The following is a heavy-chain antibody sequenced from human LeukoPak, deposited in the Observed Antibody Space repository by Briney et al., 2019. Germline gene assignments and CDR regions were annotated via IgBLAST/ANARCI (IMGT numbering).Heavy chain of an antibody. CDR3: ATAYCSSTSCPT. CDR1: GFTFSSFA. J-gene: IGHJ5*02. V-gene: IGHV3-23*01. D-gene: IGHD2-2*01. Sequence: SGGSLRLSCGASGFTFSSFAMSWVRQAPGKGLEWVSSINDSGDSTYYADSVKGRFTISRDNSKDTLYLLMNNLRAEDTAIFYCATAYCSSTSCPTWGQGTLVTVSS. CDR2: INDSGDST.